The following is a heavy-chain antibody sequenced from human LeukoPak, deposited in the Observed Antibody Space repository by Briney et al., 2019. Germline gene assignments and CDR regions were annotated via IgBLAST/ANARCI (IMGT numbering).Heavy chain of an antibody. J-gene: IGHJ6*02. CDR2: INDYTGNT. CDR1: GGSFTDYF. Sequence: SETLSLTCDVFGGSFTDYFWTWLRQSPGKGLEWIGEINDYTGNTNYNPSLNSRVSISLEKSKNQFSLELRSVTAADTAVYYCARGRIAKIVVVHSFHYGMDVWGQGTTVTVSS. CDR3: ARGRIAKIVVVHSFHYGMDV. V-gene: IGHV4-34*01. D-gene: IGHD3-22*01.